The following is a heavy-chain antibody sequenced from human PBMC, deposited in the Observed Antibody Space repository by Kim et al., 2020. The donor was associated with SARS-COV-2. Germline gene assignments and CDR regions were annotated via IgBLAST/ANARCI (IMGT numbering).Heavy chain of an antibody. CDR1: GFTFGDYA. J-gene: IGHJ4*02. V-gene: IGHV3-9*01. Sequence: GGSLRLSCAASGFTFGDYAMHWVRQAPGKGLEWVSGISWSSGSIGYADSEKGRFTISRDNAKNSLYLQMNSLRAEDTALYYCAKDSGYDVTQGFYFDYWGQGTLVTVSS. CDR3: AKDSGYDVTQGFYFDY. CDR2: ISWSSGSI. D-gene: IGHD5-12*01.